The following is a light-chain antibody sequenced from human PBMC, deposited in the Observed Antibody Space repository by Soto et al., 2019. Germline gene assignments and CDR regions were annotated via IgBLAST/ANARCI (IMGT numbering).Light chain of an antibody. CDR2: YDS. V-gene: IGLV3-21*04. J-gene: IGLJ2*01. Sequence: SYELTQPPSVSVAPGKTARITCGGNNIGSKSVHWYQQKPGQAPVLVIYYDSDRLSGIPERFSRSNSGNTATLTISRVEAGDEADYYCQVWDSSSDHVVFGGGTKLTVL. CDR3: QVWDSSSDHVV. CDR1: NIGSKS.